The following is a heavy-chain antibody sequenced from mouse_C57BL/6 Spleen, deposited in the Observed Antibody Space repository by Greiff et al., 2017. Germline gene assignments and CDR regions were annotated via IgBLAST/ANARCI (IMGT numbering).Heavy chain of an antibody. D-gene: IGHD1-1*01. CDR1: GFTFTDYY. CDR3: ARYYYGSSYVPYFDY. CDR2: IRNKANGYTT. V-gene: IGHV7-3*01. J-gene: IGHJ2*01. Sequence: EVKLVESGGGLVQPGGSLSLSCAASGFTFTDYYMSWVRQPPGKALEWLGFIRNKANGYTTEYSASVKGRFTISRDNSQSILYLQMNALRAEDSATYYCARYYYGSSYVPYFDYWGQGTTLTVSS.